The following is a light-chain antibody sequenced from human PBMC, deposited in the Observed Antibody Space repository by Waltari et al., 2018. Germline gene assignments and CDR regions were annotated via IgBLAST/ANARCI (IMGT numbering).Light chain of an antibody. CDR1: QDFYAD. Sequence: DIVLTQSPATLFLSPGDRATLSCRASQDFYADLAWYQQKPGQAPRLLAYEASNRATGIPARFSGSGSGTDFTLTISSLDPEDAAVYYCAQRNDFPLTFGQGTRVEIK. V-gene: IGKV3-11*01. CDR2: EAS. J-gene: IGKJ5*01. CDR3: AQRNDFPLT.